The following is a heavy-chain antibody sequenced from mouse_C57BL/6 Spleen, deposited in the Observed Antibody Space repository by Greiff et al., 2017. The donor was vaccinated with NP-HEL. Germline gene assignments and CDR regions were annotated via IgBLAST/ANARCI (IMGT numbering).Heavy chain of an antibody. CDR2: IHPSDSDT. J-gene: IGHJ2*01. CDR1: GYTFTSYW. CDR3: AIDDGYWDYFDY. V-gene: IGHV1-74*01. D-gene: IGHD2-3*01. Sequence: QVHVKQPGAELVKPGASVKVSCKASGYTFTSYWMHWVKQRPGQGLEWIGRIHPSDSDTNYNQKFKGKATLTVDKSSSTAYMQLSSLTSEDSAVYYCAIDDGYWDYFDYWGQGTTLTVSS.